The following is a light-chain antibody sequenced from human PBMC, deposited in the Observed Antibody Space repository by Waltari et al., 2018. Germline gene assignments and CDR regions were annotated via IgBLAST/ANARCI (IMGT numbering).Light chain of an antibody. Sequence: QSALTQPPSASGSPGQSVTLSCTGTTNDIGSYDYVSWYQHHPGKAPKLIIYEVSNRPSEVSKRFSGSKSGSTSSLTVSALQVENEAIYYCSSYVASRIVFGGGTRLTVL. V-gene: IGLV2-8*01. CDR2: EVS. CDR1: TNDIGSYDY. CDR3: SSYVASRIV. J-gene: IGLJ2*01.